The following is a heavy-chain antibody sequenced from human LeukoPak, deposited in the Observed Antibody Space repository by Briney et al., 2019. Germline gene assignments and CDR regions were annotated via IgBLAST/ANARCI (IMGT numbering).Heavy chain of an antibody. D-gene: IGHD3-10*01. CDR3: ARHYDSGSYPLDY. CDR1: GGSIRGYS. J-gene: IGHJ4*02. CDR2: IYSSGST. V-gene: IGHV4-59*08. Sequence: PSETLSLTCSVSGGSIRGYSWSWIRQPPGKGLEWIGHIYSSGSTTYTPSLQSRVTISVDTSKSQFSLKLSSVTAADTAVYYCARHYDSGSYPLDYWGQGTLVTVSS.